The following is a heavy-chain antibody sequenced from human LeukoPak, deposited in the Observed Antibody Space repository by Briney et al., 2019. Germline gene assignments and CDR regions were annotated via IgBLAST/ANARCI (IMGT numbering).Heavy chain of an antibody. Sequence: PGRSLRLSCAASGFTFSSYWMSWVRQAPGKGLEWVANIKQDGSEKYYVDSVKGRFTISRDNAKNSLYLQMNSLRAEDAAVYYCARDHSSSWYRSYYFDYWGQGTLVTVSS. V-gene: IGHV3-7*01. J-gene: IGHJ4*02. CDR1: GFTFSSYW. CDR2: IKQDGSEK. CDR3: ARDHSSSWYRSYYFDY. D-gene: IGHD6-13*01.